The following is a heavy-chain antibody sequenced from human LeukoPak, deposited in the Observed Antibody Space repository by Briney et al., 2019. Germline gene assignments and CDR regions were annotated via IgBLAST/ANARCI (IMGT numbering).Heavy chain of an antibody. J-gene: IGHJ6*03. CDR3: ARALVWSGYSFYYYMDV. CDR1: GYTFTGYY. V-gene: IGHV1-2*02. Sequence: PRASEKVSCKASGYTFTGYYMHWVRQAPGQGLEWMGWINPNSGGTNYAQKFQGRVTMTRDTSISTAYMELSRLRSDDTAVYYCARALVWSGYSFYYYMDVWGKGTTVTVSS. CDR2: INPNSGGT. D-gene: IGHD3-3*01.